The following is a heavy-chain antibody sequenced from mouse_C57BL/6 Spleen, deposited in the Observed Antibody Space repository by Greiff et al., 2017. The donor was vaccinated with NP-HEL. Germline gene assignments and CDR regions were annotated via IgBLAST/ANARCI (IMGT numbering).Heavy chain of an antibody. CDR2: IDPSDSYT. CDR1: GYTFTSYW. J-gene: IGHJ3*01. CDR3: ANYDYGFAY. Sequence: QVQLQQPGAELVMPGASVKLSCKASGYTFTSYWMHWVKQRPGQGLEWIGEIDPSDSYTNYNQKFKGKSTLTVDKSSSTAYMQLSSLTSEDSAVYYCANYDYGFAYWGQGTLVTVSA. V-gene: IGHV1-69*01. D-gene: IGHD2-4*01.